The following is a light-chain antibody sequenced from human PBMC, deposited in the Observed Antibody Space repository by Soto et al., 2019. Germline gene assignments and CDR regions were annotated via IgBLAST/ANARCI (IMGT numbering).Light chain of an antibody. V-gene: IGKV2-30*01. CDR2: KVS. CDR1: QSLVYSDGNTY. CDR3: MQGTQWPWT. J-gene: IGKJ1*01. Sequence: DVVMTQSPLSLPVTLGQPASISCRSSQSLVYSDGNTYLNWFQQRPGQSPRRLIYKVSNRDPGVPDRFSGSGSGTVFTLKISRVEAEDLGIYYCMQGTQWPWTFGQGTKVEIK.